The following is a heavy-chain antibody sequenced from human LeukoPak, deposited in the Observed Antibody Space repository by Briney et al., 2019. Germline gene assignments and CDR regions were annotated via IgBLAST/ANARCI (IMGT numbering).Heavy chain of an antibody. Sequence: PSETLSLTCTVSGGSISGDYRSWIRQPPGKGLEWIGYIYYTGSTEYHPSLKSRVTISLDTSKNQFSLKLTSVTAADTAVYYCARVYQSAEYYFDYWGQGNLVSVSS. J-gene: IGHJ4*02. CDR3: ARVYQSAEYYFDY. CDR1: GGSISGDY. D-gene: IGHD2-2*01. CDR2: IYYTGST. V-gene: IGHV4-59*01.